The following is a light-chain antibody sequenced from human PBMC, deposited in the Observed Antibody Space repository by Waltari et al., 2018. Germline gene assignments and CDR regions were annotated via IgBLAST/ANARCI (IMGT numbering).Light chain of an antibody. CDR2: DAS. J-gene: IGKJ2*01. CDR3: QQGYSTPYT. V-gene: IGKV3-11*01. Sequence: FVLTQSPDSLSLSAGERATLSCRSSQDIKKFLAWYQQKPGQAPRLIIHDASTRSTGIPARFSGSGSGTDFTLTISSVEPEDFATYYCQQGYSTPYTFGQGTKLEIK. CDR1: QDIKKF.